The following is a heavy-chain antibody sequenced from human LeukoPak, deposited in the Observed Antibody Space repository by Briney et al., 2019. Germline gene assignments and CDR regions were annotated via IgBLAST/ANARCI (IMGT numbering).Heavy chain of an antibody. CDR2: INHSGST. CDR3: ARGGYYDILTGFQFPIYYFDY. Sequence: SETLSLTCAVYGGSFSGYYWSWIRQPPGKGLEWIGEINHSGSTNYNPSLKSRVTISVDTSKNQFSLKLSSVTAADTAVYYCARGGYYDILTGFQFPIYYFDYWGQGTLVTVSS. V-gene: IGHV4-34*01. D-gene: IGHD3-9*01. J-gene: IGHJ4*02. CDR1: GGSFSGYY.